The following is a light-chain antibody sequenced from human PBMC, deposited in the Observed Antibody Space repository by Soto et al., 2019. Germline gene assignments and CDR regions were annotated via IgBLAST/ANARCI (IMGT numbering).Light chain of an antibody. Sequence: EIVMTQSPVTLSVSPGERATLSCRASQSVSSSLAWYQQKPGQAPRLLIYAASTRATGIPARFSGSGSGTDFTLTISRLEPEDFAVYYCHQYGSSAWTFGQGTKVDIK. CDR2: AAS. J-gene: IGKJ1*01. CDR1: QSVSSS. V-gene: IGKV3-20*01. CDR3: HQYGSSAWT.